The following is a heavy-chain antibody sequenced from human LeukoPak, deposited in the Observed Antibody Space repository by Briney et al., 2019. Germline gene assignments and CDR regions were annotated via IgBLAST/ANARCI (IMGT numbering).Heavy chain of an antibody. CDR3: ARGNTGMADFDY. D-gene: IGHD5-18*01. CDR2: VYYSGST. V-gene: IGHV4-59*01. Sequence: SETLSLTCTVSGDSISTYYWSWIRQPPGKGLEWIGYVYYSGSTNYKPSLKSRVTISVDTSKNQFSLKLNSVTAADTAVSYCARGNTGMADFDYWGQGTLVTVSS. J-gene: IGHJ4*02. CDR1: GDSISTYY.